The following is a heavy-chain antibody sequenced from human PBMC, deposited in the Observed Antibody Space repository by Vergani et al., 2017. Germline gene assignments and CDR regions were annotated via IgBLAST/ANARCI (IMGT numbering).Heavy chain of an antibody. Sequence: QVTLRESDPALVKPTQTLTLTCTFSGFSLSTSGMCVNWIRQPPGKALEWLARIDWDDDKYYSTSLKTRLTISKDTSKNQVVLIMTNMDPEDTATYYCARNRNRYYGMDVWGQGPRSPSP. CDR1: GFSLSTSGMC. V-gene: IGHV2-70*15. J-gene: IGHJ6*02. D-gene: IGHD2/OR15-2a*01. CDR3: ARNRNRYYGMDV. CDR2: IDWDDDK.